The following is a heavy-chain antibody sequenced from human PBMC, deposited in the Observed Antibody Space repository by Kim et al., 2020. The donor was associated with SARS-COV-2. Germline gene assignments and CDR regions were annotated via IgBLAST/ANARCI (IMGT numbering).Heavy chain of an antibody. Sequence: SETLSLTCSVSGGSISSNTNYFWGWIRQPPGKGLEWIGSIYHNGNTYYNPSLKSRVTISLDTSKNNFSLKLTSVTAADTAVYYCTSSDGRSWRGDFWGQGTLGTVSS. J-gene: IGHJ4*02. CDR2: IYHNGNT. V-gene: IGHV4-39*07. CDR3: TSSDGRSWRGDF. CDR1: GGSISSNTNYF. D-gene: IGHD2-15*01.